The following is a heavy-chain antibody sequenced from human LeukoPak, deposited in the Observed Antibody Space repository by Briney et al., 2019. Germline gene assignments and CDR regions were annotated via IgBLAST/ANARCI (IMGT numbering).Heavy chain of an antibody. J-gene: IGHJ2*01. CDR1: GFTFSSYD. Sequence: GGSLRLSCAASGFTFSSYDMHWVRQPTGKGLEWLSVIGTAGDTYYPGSVKGRFTISRENAKNSLYLQMNSLRAGDTAVYYCARGTNYDILTGYYTGRGSWYFDLWGRGTLVTVSS. D-gene: IGHD3-9*01. CDR3: ARGTNYDILTGYYTGRGSWYFDL. V-gene: IGHV3-13*04. CDR2: IGTAGDT.